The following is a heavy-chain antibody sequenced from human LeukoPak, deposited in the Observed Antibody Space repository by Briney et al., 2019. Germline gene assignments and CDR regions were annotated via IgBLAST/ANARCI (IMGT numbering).Heavy chain of an antibody. J-gene: IGHJ3*02. CDR3: AREIGYSSSWYDDAFDI. V-gene: IGHV3-30*04. CDR1: GFTFSSYA. Sequence: GSLRLSRAASGFTFSSYAMHWVRQAPGEGLEWVAGISYDGSNKYYADSVKGRFTISRDNSKNTLYLQMNSLRAEDTAVYYCAREIGYSSSWYDDAFDIWGQGTMVTVSS. D-gene: IGHD6-13*01. CDR2: ISYDGSNK.